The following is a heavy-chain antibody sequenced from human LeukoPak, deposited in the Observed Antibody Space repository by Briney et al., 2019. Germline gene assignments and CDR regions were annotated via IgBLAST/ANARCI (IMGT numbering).Heavy chain of an antibody. Sequence: ASVKVSFKASGYTFTGYYMHWVRRAPEQGLEWMGWINSNSGGTNYAQKFQGRVTTTRDTSISTAYMELSSLRSDDTAVYYCARQYNAYFDSWGQGTLVTVSS. D-gene: IGHD1-1*01. CDR3: ARQYNAYFDS. CDR2: INSNSGGT. V-gene: IGHV1-2*02. J-gene: IGHJ4*02. CDR1: GYTFTGYY.